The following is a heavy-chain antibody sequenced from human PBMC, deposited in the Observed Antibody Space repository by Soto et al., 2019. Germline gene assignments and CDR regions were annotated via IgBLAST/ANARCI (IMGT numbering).Heavy chain of an antibody. Sequence: QLQLQESGSGLVKPSQTLSLTCAVSGGSISSGGYSWSWIRQPPGKGLEWIGYMYHSGSTYYNPSFKSRSTISIARPTNQFSLTLSSVTAADTAAYYCARVPDYWGQGSLVTVSS. CDR3: ARVPDY. CDR2: MYHSGST. V-gene: IGHV4-30-2*01. J-gene: IGHJ4*02. CDR1: GGSISSGGYS. D-gene: IGHD2-2*01.